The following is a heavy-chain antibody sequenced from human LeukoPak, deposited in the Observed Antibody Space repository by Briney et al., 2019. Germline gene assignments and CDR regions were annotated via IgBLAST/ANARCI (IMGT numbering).Heavy chain of an antibody. Sequence: SETLSLTCAVSGGSISSGGYSWSWIRQPPGKGLEWIGYIYHSGSTYYNPSLKSRVTISVDRSKNQFSLKLSSVTAADTAVYYCARSRLMTTVTDDYWGQGTLVTVSS. CDR3: ARSRLMTTVTDDY. J-gene: IGHJ4*02. V-gene: IGHV4-30-2*01. CDR1: GGSISSGGYS. D-gene: IGHD4-17*01. CDR2: IYHSGST.